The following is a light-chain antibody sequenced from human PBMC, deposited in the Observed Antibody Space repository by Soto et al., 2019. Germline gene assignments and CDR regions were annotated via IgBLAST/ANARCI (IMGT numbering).Light chain of an antibody. Sequence: DVVMTQSPLSLPVSLGQPASISCRSSQSLVYRDGNTYLNWFQQRPGQSPRRLLYKVSNRDSGVPDRFSGSGSGTDFTLKISRVEAEDVGVYYCMQGTHWPWTFGQGTKVDIK. J-gene: IGKJ1*01. CDR1: QSLVYRDGNTY. CDR3: MQGTHWPWT. CDR2: KVS. V-gene: IGKV2-30*01.